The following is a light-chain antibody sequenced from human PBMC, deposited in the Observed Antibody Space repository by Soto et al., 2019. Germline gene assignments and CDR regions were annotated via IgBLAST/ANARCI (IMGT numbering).Light chain of an antibody. Sequence: EIVLTQSPATLSLSPGERAALSRRASQSVSSYLAWYQQKPGQAPRLLIYDASKRATGIPVRFSGSGSGTDFTLTISSLEPEDFAVYFCQQRSTWPSTFGGGTKVEI. J-gene: IGKJ4*01. CDR1: QSVSSY. CDR2: DAS. CDR3: QQRSTWPST. V-gene: IGKV3-11*01.